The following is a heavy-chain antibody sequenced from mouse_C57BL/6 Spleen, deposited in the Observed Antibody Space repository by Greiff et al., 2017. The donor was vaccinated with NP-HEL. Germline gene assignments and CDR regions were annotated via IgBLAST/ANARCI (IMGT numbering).Heavy chain of an antibody. Sequence: QVQLQQPGAELVKPGASVKLSCKASGYTFTEYTIHWVKQRSGQGLEWIGWFYPGSGSIKYNEKFKDKATLTADKSSSTVYMELSRLTSEDSAVYFGAGHEETDGSKGYFDVWGTGTTVTVSS. D-gene: IGHD1-1*01. CDR3: AGHEETDGSKGYFDV. V-gene: IGHV1-62-2*01. CDR2: FYPGSGSI. CDR1: GYTFTEYT. J-gene: IGHJ1*03.